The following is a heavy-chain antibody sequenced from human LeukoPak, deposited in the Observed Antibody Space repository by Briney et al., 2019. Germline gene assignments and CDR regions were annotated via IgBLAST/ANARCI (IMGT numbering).Heavy chain of an antibody. CDR1: GYTFTGYY. J-gene: IGHJ3*02. V-gene: IGHV1-2*02. D-gene: IGHD5-18*01. CDR3: ARDVTAMVLSAFDI. Sequence: EASVKVSCKASGYTFTGYYMHWVRQAPGQGLEWMGWINPNSGGTNYAQKFQGRVTMTRDTSFSTAYMELSRLRSDDTAVYYCARDVTAMVLSAFDIWGQGTMVTVSS. CDR2: INPNSGGT.